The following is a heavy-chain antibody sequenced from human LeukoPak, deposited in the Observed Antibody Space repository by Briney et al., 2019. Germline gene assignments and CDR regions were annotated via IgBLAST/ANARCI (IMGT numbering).Heavy chain of an antibody. V-gene: IGHV1-69*13. J-gene: IGHJ4*02. CDR1: GGTFSSYA. CDR3: ARTPDDYGDYPYYFDY. D-gene: IGHD4-17*01. Sequence: SVKVSCKASGGTFSSYAISWVRQAPGQGLEWMGGTIPIFGTANYAQKFQGRVTITADESTSTAYMELCSLRSEDTAVYYCARTPDDYGDYPYYFDYWGQGTLVTVSS. CDR2: TIPIFGTA.